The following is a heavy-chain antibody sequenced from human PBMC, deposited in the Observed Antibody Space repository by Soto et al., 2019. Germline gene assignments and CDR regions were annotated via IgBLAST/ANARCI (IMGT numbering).Heavy chain of an antibody. CDR2: ISYDGRNK. D-gene: IGHD6-19*01. Sequence: TVGSLRLSCAASGFTFSSYGMHWVRQAPGKGLEWVAVISYDGRNKYYADAVKGRFTISRDNSKNTLYLQMSSLRAEDTAVYYCVKDGSSGWPYFYDMDVWGQGTTVTVSS. CDR3: VKDGSSGWPYFYDMDV. V-gene: IGHV3-30*18. CDR1: GFTFSSYG. J-gene: IGHJ6*02.